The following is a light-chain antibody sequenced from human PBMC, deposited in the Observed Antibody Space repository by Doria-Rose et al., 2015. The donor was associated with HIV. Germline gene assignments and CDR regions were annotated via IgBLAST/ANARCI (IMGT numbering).Light chain of an antibody. CDR3: QQRSNWPPILT. CDR2: DAS. J-gene: IGKJ3*01. V-gene: IGKV3-11*01. CDR1: QSVSSN. Sequence: TLSLSPGERATLSCRASQSVSSNLAWYQQKPGQAPRLLIYDASNRATGIPARFSGSGSGTDFTLTISSLEPEDFAVYFCQQRSNWPPILTFGPGTKVDI.